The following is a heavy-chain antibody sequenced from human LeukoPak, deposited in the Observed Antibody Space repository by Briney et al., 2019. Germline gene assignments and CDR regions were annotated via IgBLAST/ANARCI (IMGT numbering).Heavy chain of an antibody. D-gene: IGHD6-19*01. V-gene: IGHV3-7*01. CDR1: GFTFSSYW. J-gene: IGHJ3*02. Sequence: GGSLRLSCAASGFTFSSYWMSWVRQAPGKGLEWVANIKQDGSEKYYVDSVKGRFTISRDNAKNSLYLQMNSLRDEDTAVYYCAREIRYSSGWVDAFDIWGQGTMVTVSS. CDR3: AREIRYSSGWVDAFDI. CDR2: IKQDGSEK.